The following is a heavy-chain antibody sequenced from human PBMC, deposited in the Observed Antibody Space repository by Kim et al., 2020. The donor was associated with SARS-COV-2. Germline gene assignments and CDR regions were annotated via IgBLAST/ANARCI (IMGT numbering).Heavy chain of an antibody. Sequence: SETLSLTCTVSGGSISSSSYYWGWIRQPPGKGLEWIGSIYYSGSTYYNPSLKSRVTISVDTSKNQFSLKLSSVTAADTAVYYCARHGLWFGEPGAFDIWGQGTMVTVSS. CDR2: IYYSGST. CDR3: ARHGLWFGEPGAFDI. J-gene: IGHJ3*02. D-gene: IGHD3-10*01. V-gene: IGHV4-39*01. CDR1: GGSISSSSYY.